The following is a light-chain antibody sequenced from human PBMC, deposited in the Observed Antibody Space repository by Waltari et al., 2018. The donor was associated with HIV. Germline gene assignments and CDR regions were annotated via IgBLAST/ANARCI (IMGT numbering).Light chain of an antibody. Sequence: QSALTQPASVSGSPGQSNTLSCTGTSSDVGSYNLVSWYQQHPGKAPKLMIYEVSKRPSGVSNRFSGSKSGNTASLTISGLQAEDEADYYCCSYAGSSTSYVVFGGGTKLTVL. J-gene: IGLJ2*01. V-gene: IGLV2-23*02. CDR3: CSYAGSSTSYVV. CDR1: SSDVGSYNL. CDR2: EVS.